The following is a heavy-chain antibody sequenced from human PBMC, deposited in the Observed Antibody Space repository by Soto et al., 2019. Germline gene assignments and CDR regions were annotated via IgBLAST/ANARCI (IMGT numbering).Heavy chain of an antibody. CDR2: INAGNGNT. Sequence: ASVKVSCKASGYTFTSYAMHWVRQAPGQRLEWMGWINAGNGNTKYSRKFQGRVTITRDTSASTAYMELSSLRSEDTAVYYCARGAGIVGRAFDIWGQGPMVTVSS. V-gene: IGHV1-3*01. CDR3: ARGAGIVGRAFDI. D-gene: IGHD3-22*01. CDR1: GYTFTSYA. J-gene: IGHJ3*02.